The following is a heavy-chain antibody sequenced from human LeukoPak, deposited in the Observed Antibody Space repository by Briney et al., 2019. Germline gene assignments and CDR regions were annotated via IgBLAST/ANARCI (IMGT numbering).Heavy chain of an antibody. J-gene: IGHJ6*02. CDR1: GFTVSSNY. CDR3: ARDDGPAAIGYYYYGMDV. CDR2: IYSGGST. D-gene: IGHD2-2*02. V-gene: IGHV3-53*01. Sequence: GGSLRLSCAASGFTVSSNYMSWVRQAPGKGLEWVSVIYSGGSTYYADSVKGRFTISRDNSKNTLYLQMNSLRAEDTAVYYCARDDGPAAIGYYYYGMDVWGQGTLVTVSS.